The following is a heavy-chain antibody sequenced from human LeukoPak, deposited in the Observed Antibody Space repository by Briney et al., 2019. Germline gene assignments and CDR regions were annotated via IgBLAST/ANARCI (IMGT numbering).Heavy chain of an antibody. Sequence: GGSLRLSCAASGFTFSSYWMSWVRQAPGKGLEWVANIKQEGSEKYYVDSVKGRFTISRDNAKNSLYMQMNSLRAEDTAVYYCARDRGGAGYGDYDYYYYYGMDVWGQGTTVTVSS. CDR3: ARDRGGAGYGDYDYYYYYGMDV. D-gene: IGHD4-17*01. J-gene: IGHJ6*02. CDR1: GFTFSSYW. V-gene: IGHV3-7*01. CDR2: IKQEGSEK.